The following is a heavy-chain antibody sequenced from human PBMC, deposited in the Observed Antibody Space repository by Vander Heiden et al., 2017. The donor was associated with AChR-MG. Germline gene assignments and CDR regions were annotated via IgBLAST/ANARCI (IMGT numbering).Heavy chain of an antibody. D-gene: IGHD1-26*01. J-gene: IGHJ4*02. V-gene: IGHV1-46*03. CDR1: GFTFTNSH. CDR3: ARELTGSFYFDF. CDR2: INPSLDST. Sequence: QVQLVQSGAEVKKPRASLKVSCKPSGFTFTNSHMHWVRQAPGQGLEWVGTINPSLDSTHYAQKFQGRVRMTRDTSTKTVYMDMTSLRPEDTAVYFCARELTGSFYFDFWGQGSLVTVSS.